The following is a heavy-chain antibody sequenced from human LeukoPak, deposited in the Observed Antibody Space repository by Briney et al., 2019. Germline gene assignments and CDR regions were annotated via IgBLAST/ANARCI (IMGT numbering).Heavy chain of an antibody. CDR2: IYYTGNT. J-gene: IGHJ4*02. D-gene: IGHD3/OR15-3a*01. V-gene: IGHV4-39*01. CDR1: GGSFSNSY. CDR3: ARQTGSGLFTLP. Sequence: SETLSLTCGVYGGSFSNSYWGWIRQPPGKGLEWIGSIYYTGNTYYNASLKSRVAISIDTSKNQISLRLTSVTATDTAIYYCARQTGSGLFTLPGGQGTLVTVSS.